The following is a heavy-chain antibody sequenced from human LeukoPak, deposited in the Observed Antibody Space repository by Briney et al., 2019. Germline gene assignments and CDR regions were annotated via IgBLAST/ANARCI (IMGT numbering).Heavy chain of an antibody. CDR2: INANSGTT. D-gene: IGHD6-19*01. V-gene: IGHV3-23*01. J-gene: IGHJ5*01. CDR1: GFAFSVYA. Sequence: PRGSLRLSCTASGFAFSVYAMSWLRQPPGKGLGWVSTINANSGTTSYAASVRGRFTISRDNSKNTPYLQLNTLRADDTATYYCAKPISGGLAVTADWFHPWGQGTLAVVSS. CDR3: AKPISGGLAVTADWFHP.